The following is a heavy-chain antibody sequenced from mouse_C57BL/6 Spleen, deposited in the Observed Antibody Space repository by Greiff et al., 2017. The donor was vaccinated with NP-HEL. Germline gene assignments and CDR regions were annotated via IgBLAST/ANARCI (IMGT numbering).Heavy chain of an antibody. Sequence: VQLKESGPELVKPGASVKISCKASGYSFTGYYMNWVKQSPEKSLEWIGEINPSTGGTTYNQKFKAKATLTVDKSSSTAYMQLKSLTSEDSAVYYCARSDYDTFDYWGQGTTLTVSS. CDR2: INPSTGGT. D-gene: IGHD2-4*01. V-gene: IGHV1-42*01. CDR1: GYSFTGYY. J-gene: IGHJ2*01. CDR3: ARSDYDTFDY.